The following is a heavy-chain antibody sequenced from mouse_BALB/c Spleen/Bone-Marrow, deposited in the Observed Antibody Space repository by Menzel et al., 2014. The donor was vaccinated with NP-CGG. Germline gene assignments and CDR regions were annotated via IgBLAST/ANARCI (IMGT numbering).Heavy chain of an antibody. V-gene: IGHV14-3*02. CDR3: ASATTATYYAMDY. J-gene: IGHJ4*01. CDR1: GFNIKDTY. Sequence: EVQLQESGAELVKPGASVKLSCTASGFNIKDTYMHWVKQRPEQGLEWIGRIDPANGNTKYDPKFQGKATVTTDTSSNTAYLQVSSLTSEDTAVYYCASATTATYYAMDYWGQGTSVIVSS. D-gene: IGHD1-2*01. CDR2: IDPANGNT.